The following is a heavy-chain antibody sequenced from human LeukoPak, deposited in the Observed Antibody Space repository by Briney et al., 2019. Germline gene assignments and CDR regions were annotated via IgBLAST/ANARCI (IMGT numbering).Heavy chain of an antibody. V-gene: IGHV4-4*07. CDR1: ISTVCCY. CDR3: LRPLGPDDSDYYTGYFHY. Sequence: SETLSLTCTVSISTVCCYCNCCRQSAGMGLEWIGRIYTSGITDYNPSLKSRVTMSVDTSKTQFSLKLISVTAAHTAVYYCLRPLGPDDSDYYTGYFHYWGQGTLVTVSS. J-gene: IGHJ4*02. D-gene: IGHD3-22*01. CDR2: IYTSGIT.